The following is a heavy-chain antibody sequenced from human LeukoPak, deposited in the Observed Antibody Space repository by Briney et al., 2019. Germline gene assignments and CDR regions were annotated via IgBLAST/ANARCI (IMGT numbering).Heavy chain of an antibody. CDR3: ARRFREAGAHFDY. Sequence: GGSLRLSCAASGFTFSSYSMNWVRQAPGKGLEWVSYISSSSSTIWYADSVKGRFTISRDNAKDSLYLRMNSLRDEDTAVYYCARRFREAGAHFDYWGQGTLVTVSS. J-gene: IGHJ4*02. V-gene: IGHV3-48*02. D-gene: IGHD6-19*01. CDR1: GFTFSSYS. CDR2: ISSSSSTI.